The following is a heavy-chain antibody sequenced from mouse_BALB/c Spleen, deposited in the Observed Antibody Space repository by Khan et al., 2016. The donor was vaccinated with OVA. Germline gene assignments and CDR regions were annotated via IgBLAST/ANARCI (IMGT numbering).Heavy chain of an antibody. Sequence: QIQLVQSGPDLKKPGETVKISCKASGYTFTNYGINWVKQAPGKGLKWMGWIYTYTGEPTYADDFKGRFAFSLETSASTAYLQINNLKNEDTATYFCARGRQRAMDYWGQGTSVTVSS. V-gene: IGHV9-3-1*01. CDR2: IYTYTGEP. CDR3: ARGRQRAMDY. D-gene: IGHD3-2*01. J-gene: IGHJ4*01. CDR1: GYTFTNYG.